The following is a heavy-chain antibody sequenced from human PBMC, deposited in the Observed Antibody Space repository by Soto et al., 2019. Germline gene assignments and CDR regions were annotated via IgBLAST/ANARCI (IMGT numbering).Heavy chain of an antibody. J-gene: IGHJ6*02. CDR2: IVPSLDTT. Sequence: QVHLVQSGTEVKKPGSSVKVSCKASGGTFSSSGFSWVRQAPGQGLEWMGMIVPSLDTTNYAQKFQARVKITADEGTSTAYMELRSLRSEDTAVYYCARWPQPRYTADPYAVDVWGQGTRVIVSS. D-gene: IGHD3-16*02. V-gene: IGHV1-69*11. CDR3: ARWPQPRYTADPYAVDV. CDR1: GGTFSSSG.